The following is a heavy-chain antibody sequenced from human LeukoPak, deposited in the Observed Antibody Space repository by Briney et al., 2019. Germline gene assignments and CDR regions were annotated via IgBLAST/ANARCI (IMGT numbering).Heavy chain of an antibody. V-gene: IGHV3-21*01. CDR2: ISGTSRYI. D-gene: IGHD6-25*01. CDR1: GFTFSGYS. Sequence: GGSLRLSCAASGFTFSGYSMNWVRQAPGKGLEWVSSISGTSRYIYYVDSVKGRFTISRDNAQNSLYLQMNSLTAEDTAVYYCARDGRYSDYDFDYWGLGTLVTVSS. J-gene: IGHJ4*02. CDR3: ARDGRYSDYDFDY.